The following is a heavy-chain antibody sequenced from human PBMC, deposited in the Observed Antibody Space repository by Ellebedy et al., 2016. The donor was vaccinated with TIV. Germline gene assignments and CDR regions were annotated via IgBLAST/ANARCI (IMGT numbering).Heavy chain of an antibody. D-gene: IGHD5-12*01. Sequence: MPSETLSLTCAVYGGSFSGYYWSWIRQPPGKGLEWIGEINHSGSTNYNPSLKSRVTISVDTSKNQFSLKLSSVTAADTAVYYCARREWLPLQDYFDYWGQGTLVTVSS. J-gene: IGHJ4*02. CDR3: ARREWLPLQDYFDY. CDR2: INHSGST. V-gene: IGHV4-34*01. CDR1: GGSFSGYY.